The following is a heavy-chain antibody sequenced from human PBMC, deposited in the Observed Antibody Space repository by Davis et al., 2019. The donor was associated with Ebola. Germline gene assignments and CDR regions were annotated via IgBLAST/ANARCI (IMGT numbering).Heavy chain of an antibody. Sequence: AGSLRLSCAASAFTASSNYMSWVRHAPGKGLEWVSVIYNGGSTYYADSVKGRFTISRDNSKNTLYLQMNSLRAEDTAVYFCARQLPYYSYGMDVWGQGTTVTVSS. CDR1: AFTASSNY. V-gene: IGHV3-53*01. D-gene: IGHD2-2*01. J-gene: IGHJ6*02. CDR3: ARQLPYYSYGMDV. CDR2: IYNGGST.